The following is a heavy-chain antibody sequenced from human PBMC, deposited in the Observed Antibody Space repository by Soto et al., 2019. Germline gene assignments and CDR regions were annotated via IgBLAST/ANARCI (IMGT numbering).Heavy chain of an antibody. D-gene: IGHD3-3*01. Sequence: QLQLQESGPGLVKPSETLSLTCTVSGGSISSSSYYWGWIRQPPGKGLEWIGSIYYSGSTYYNPSLKSRVTISVDTSKNQFSLKLSSVTAAYTAVYYCAEGVWVDFWSGYYSPDDAFDIWGQGTMVTVSS. CDR1: GGSISSSSYY. J-gene: IGHJ3*02. CDR2: IYYSGST. CDR3: AEGVWVDFWSGYYSPDDAFDI. V-gene: IGHV4-39*01.